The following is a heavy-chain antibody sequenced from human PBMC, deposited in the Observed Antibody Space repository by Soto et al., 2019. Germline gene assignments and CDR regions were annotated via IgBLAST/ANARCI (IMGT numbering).Heavy chain of an antibody. J-gene: IGHJ6*02. CDR1: GFTFSSYG. Sequence: PGWSLRLSCAASGFTFSSYGIHWVRQAAGKGLEWVAVIGYDGSNKYYADSVKGRFTISRDNSKNTLYLQMNSLRAEDTAVYYCARDYYGSGSYYGRMDVWGQGTTVTVS. CDR3: ARDYYGSGSYYGRMDV. V-gene: IGHV3-33*01. CDR2: IGYDGSNK. D-gene: IGHD3-10*01.